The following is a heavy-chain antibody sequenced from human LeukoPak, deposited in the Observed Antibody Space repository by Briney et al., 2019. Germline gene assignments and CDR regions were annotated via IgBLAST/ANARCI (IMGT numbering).Heavy chain of an antibody. CDR1: GDSVSNNSTT. J-gene: IGHJ4*02. V-gene: IGHV6-1*01. CDR2: TYYRSEWYN. D-gene: IGHD2-2*01. Sequence: SQTLSLTCAISGDSVSNNSTTWNWIRQSPSRGLEWLGRTYYRSEWYNDYAVSVKSRITINPDTSKNQFSLQLNSVTPEDTAVYYCATLAGGIVVVPAAPFDYWGQGTLVTVSS. CDR3: ATLAGGIVVVPAAPFDY.